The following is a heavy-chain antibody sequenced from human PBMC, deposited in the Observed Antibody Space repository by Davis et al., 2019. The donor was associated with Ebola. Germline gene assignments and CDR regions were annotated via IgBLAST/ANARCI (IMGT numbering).Heavy chain of an antibody. CDR2: IRSKANSYAT. J-gene: IGHJ4*02. Sequence: GGSLRLSCAASGFTFSGSAMHWVRQASGKGLEWVGRIRSKANSYATAYAASVKGRFTISRDDSKNTAYLQMNSLKTEGTAVYYCTSNHVDIVAGDYWGQGTLVTVSS. CDR1: GFTFSGSA. CDR3: TSNHVDIVAGDY. V-gene: IGHV3-73*01. D-gene: IGHD5-12*01.